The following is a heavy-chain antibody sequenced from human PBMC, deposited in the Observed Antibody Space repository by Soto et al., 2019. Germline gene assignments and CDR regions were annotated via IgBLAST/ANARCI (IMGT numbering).Heavy chain of an antibody. CDR1: GYTFTDYF. Sequence: ASVKVSCKASGYTFTDYFIHWVRQAPGQGFEWMGWINPNSRGTNYAQKFQGRVTMTRDTSNSTAYMELRGLTSDDTAVYYCARVTLKAGNWFDPWGQGTLVTVTS. J-gene: IGHJ5*02. CDR2: INPNSRGT. CDR3: ARVTLKAGNWFDP. V-gene: IGHV1-2*02.